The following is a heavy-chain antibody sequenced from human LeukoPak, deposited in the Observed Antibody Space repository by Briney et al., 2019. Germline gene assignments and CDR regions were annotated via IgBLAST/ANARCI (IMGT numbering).Heavy chain of an antibody. D-gene: IGHD3-9*01. CDR1: GFTFSGYA. CDR2: ISGSGGST. J-gene: IGHJ4*02. V-gene: IGHV3-23*01. CDR3: AKDRGLIGYYTPFDY. Sequence: GGSLRLSCAASGFTFSGYARSWVRQAPGKGLECVSAISGSGGSTYYADSVKGRLTISRDNSKNTLYLQMNSLRAEDTAVYYCAKDRGLIGYYTPFDYWGQGTLVTVSS.